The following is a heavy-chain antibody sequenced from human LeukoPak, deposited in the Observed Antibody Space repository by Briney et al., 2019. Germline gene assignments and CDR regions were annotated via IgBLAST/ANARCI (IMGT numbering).Heavy chain of an antibody. CDR3: AKDKSGYDSWAFDY. D-gene: IGHD5-12*01. V-gene: IGHV3-23*01. Sequence: GSLRLSCAASGFSFSTYVMSWVRQAPGKGLEWAAGFSGSAGSTSYADSVKGRFIISRDNSNNTLSLQMNSLTAEDTAVYYCAKDKSGYDSWAFDYWGQGTLVTVSS. CDR2: FSGSAGST. J-gene: IGHJ4*02. CDR1: GFSFSTYV.